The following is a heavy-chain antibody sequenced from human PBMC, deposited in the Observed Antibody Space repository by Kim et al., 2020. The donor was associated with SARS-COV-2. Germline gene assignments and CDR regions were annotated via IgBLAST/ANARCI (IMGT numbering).Heavy chain of an antibody. V-gene: IGHV3-23*01. Sequence: YADSVEGRFTISRDNSKNTLYLQMNSLRAEDTAVYYCAKARSGSYSVLDYWGQGTLVTVSS. J-gene: IGHJ4*02. D-gene: IGHD1-26*01. CDR3: AKARSGSYSVLDY.